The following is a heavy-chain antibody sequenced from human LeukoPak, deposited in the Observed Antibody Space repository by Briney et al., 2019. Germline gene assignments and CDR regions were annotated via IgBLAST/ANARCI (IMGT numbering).Heavy chain of an antibody. V-gene: IGHV3-66*01. CDR2: ISSGGSP. Sequence: PGGSLRLSCAASGFTFSSYGMHWVRQAPGKGLEWVSVISSGGSPYYADSVKDRFTISRDNAKNTVYLQMSSLRAEDTAVYYCARGAASSPFDYWGQGTLVTVSS. CDR3: ARGAASSPFDY. J-gene: IGHJ4*02. CDR1: GFTFSSYG.